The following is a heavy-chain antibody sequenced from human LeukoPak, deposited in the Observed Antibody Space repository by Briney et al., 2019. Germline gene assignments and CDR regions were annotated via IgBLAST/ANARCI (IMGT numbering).Heavy chain of an antibody. CDR1: GFTFSSYA. Sequence: PGGSLRLSCAASGFTFSSYAMHWVRQAPGKGLEYVSAISSNGGSTYYANSVKGRFTISRDDSKNTLYLQMGSLRAEDMAVYYCARQAGFRDGPYLSWYAFDIWGQGTMVTVSS. CDR2: ISSNGGST. V-gene: IGHV3-64*01. J-gene: IGHJ3*02. CDR3: ARQAGFRDGPYLSWYAFDI. D-gene: IGHD5-24*01.